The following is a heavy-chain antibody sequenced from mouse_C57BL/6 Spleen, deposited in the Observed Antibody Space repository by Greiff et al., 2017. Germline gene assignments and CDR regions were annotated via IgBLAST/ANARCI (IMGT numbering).Heavy chain of an antibody. CDR1: GYTFTSYW. CDR3: ARPYYDYFAY. V-gene: IGHV1-69*01. D-gene: IGHD2-4*01. J-gene: IGHJ3*01. CDR2: IDPSDSYT. Sequence: QVQLQQPGAELVMPGASVKLSCKASGYTFTSYWMHWVKQRPGQGLEWIGEIDPSDSYTNYNQKFKGKSTLTVDKSSSTAYMQLSSLTSEDSAVYYCARPYYDYFAYWGQGTLVTVCA.